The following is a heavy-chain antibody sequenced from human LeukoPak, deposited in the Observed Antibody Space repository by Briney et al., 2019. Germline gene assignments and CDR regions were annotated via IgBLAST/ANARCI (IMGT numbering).Heavy chain of an antibody. V-gene: IGHV4-59*01. J-gene: IGHJ4*02. CDR3: ASSTSITIFGVVTPFGY. Sequence: SETLSLTCTVSGGSISSYYWSWIRQPPGKGLEWIGYIYYSGSTNYNPSLKSRVTISVDTSKNQFSLKLSSVTAADTAVYYCASSTSITIFGVVTPFGYWGQGTLVTVSS. D-gene: IGHD3-3*01. CDR1: GGSISSYY. CDR2: IYYSGST.